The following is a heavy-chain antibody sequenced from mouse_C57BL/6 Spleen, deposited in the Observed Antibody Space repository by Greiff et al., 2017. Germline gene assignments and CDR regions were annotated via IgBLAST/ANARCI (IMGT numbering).Heavy chain of an antibody. J-gene: IGHJ1*03. Sequence: QVQLQQPGAELVMPGASVKLSCKASGYTFTSYWMHWVKQRPGQGLEWIGEIDPSDSYTNYNQKFKGKSTLTVDKSSSTAYMQLSSLTSEDSAVYYVARTYYYGSSYGYFDVWGTGTTVTVSS. V-gene: IGHV1-69*01. CDR2: IDPSDSYT. CDR3: ARTYYYGSSYGYFDV. D-gene: IGHD1-1*01. CDR1: GYTFTSYW.